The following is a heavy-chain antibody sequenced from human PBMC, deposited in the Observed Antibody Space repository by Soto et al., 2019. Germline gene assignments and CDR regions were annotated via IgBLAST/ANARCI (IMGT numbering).Heavy chain of an antibody. D-gene: IGHD4-17*01. J-gene: IGHJ3*02. CDR3: ARAYGVRFDI. V-gene: IGHV5-51*01. CDR2: IYPADSDT. CDR1: GYIFSTNW. Sequence: PGESLKISCKGSGYIFSTNWIAWVRQMPGKGLEWMGIIYPADSDTRYSPSFQGQVTMSADKSISTAYLQWSSLKASDTAMYYCARAYGVRFDIWGQGTTVTVSS.